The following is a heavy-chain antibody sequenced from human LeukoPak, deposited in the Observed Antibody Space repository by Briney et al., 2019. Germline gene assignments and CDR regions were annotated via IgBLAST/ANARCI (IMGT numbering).Heavy chain of an antibody. V-gene: IGHV3-9*01. CDR2: ISWNSGSI. CDR1: GFTFDDYA. J-gene: IGHJ4*02. Sequence: GGSLRLSCAASGFTFDDYAMHWVRQAPGKGLEWVSGISWNSGSIGYADSVKGRFTISRDNAKNSLYLQMNSLRAEDTSLYYCAKGPGYDFWSGYYDYWGQGTLVTVSS. CDR3: AKGPGYDFWSGYYDY. D-gene: IGHD3-3*01.